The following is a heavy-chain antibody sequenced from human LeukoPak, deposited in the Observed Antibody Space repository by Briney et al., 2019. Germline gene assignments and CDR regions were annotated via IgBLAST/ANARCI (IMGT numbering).Heavy chain of an antibody. CDR2: IFGSGGSA. Sequence: GGSLRLSCAASGFTFGSYAMYWVRQAPGKGLEWVSGIFGSGGSAHYADSVKGRFTISRDNSKNTVYLQMDSLRAEDTATYYCAKTTTGYSSGRYPAWPIDYWGRGTLVTVSS. V-gene: IGHV3-23*01. CDR1: GFTFGSYA. CDR3: AKTTTGYSSGRYPAWPIDY. J-gene: IGHJ4*02. D-gene: IGHD2-15*01.